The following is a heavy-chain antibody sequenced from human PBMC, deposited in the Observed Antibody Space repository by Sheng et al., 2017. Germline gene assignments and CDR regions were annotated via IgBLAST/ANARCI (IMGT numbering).Heavy chain of an antibody. Sequence: QVQLQESGPGLVKPSQTLSLTCAVSGGSISSGGYYWSWVRQNPGKGLEWIGYIYQSGSTYYNPSLESRVTISLDTSKNQFSLNLSSVTAADTAVYYCARAGRGYTFDFWGPGNAGSPSPQ. CDR1: GGSISSGGYY. CDR3: ARAGRGYTFDF. CDR2: IYQSGST. D-gene: IGHD3-3*01. V-gene: IGHV4-31*11. J-gene: IGHJ4*02.